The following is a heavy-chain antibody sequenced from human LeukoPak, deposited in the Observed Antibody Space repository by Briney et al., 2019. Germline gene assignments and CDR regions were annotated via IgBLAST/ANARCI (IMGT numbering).Heavy chain of an antibody. V-gene: IGHV1-2*02. CDR2: INPNSGGT. D-gene: IGHD2-2*01. Sequence: ASVKVSCKASGYTFTGYYMHWVRQAPGQGLEWMGWINPNSGGTNYAQKFQGRVTMTRDTSISTAYMELSSLRSDDTAVYYCAGSLGYCTSNFCYLKYWGQGTLVTVSS. CDR3: AGSLGYCTSNFCYLKY. CDR1: GYTFTGYY. J-gene: IGHJ4*02.